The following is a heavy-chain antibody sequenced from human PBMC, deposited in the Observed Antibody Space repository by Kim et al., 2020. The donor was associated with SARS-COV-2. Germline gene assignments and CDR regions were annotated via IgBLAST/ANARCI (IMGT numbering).Heavy chain of an antibody. D-gene: IGHD3-16*02. CDR3: AKPFSDYVWGSYRYTDPFDN. Sequence: GGSLRLSCAASGFTFSSYAMSWVRQAPGKGLEWVSAISGSGGSTYYADSVKGRFTISRDNSKNTLYLQMNSLRAEDTAVYYCAKPFSDYVWGSYRYTDPFDNWGQGTLVTVSS. CDR1: GFTFSSYA. CDR2: ISGSGGST. J-gene: IGHJ4*02. V-gene: IGHV3-23*01.